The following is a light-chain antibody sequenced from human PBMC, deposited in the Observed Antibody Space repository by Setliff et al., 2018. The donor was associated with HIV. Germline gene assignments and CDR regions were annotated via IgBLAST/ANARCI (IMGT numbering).Light chain of an antibody. V-gene: IGLV2-14*01. Sequence: QSALTQPASVSGSPGQSITISCTGTSSDIGGYNYVSWYQQHPGKVPKLMIYEVNNRPSGVSNRFSGSKSGNTASLTISGLQAEDEGDYYCSSYTSDSSLVFGTGTKVTVL. CDR3: SSYTSDSSLV. J-gene: IGLJ1*01. CDR2: EVN. CDR1: SSDIGGYNY.